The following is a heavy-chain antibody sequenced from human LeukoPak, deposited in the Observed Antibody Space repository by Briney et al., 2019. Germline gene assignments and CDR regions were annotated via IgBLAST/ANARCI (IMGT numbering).Heavy chain of an antibody. D-gene: IGHD2-21*02. J-gene: IGHJ4*02. Sequence: GGSLRLSCAASGFTFSTYWMSWVRQAPGKGLVWVSRINTDGSNTNYADSVKGRFTISRDNSKNTLYLQMNSLRAEDTALFYCAKSDCETIGCKRLHYWGQGTLVTVSS. CDR2: INTDGSNT. CDR3: AKSDCETIGCKRLHY. V-gene: IGHV3-74*01. CDR1: GFTFSTYW.